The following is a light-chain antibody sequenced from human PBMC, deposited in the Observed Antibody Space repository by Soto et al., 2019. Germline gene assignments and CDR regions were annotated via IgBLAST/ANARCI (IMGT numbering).Light chain of an antibody. CDR3: TSYAGGTNV. V-gene: IGLV2-8*01. Sequence: QSALTQPPSASGSPGQSVTISCTGTSSDVGGYNYVSWYQQHPGKVPKLMVYEVNKRPSGVPDRFSGSKSGNTASLTVSGLQDEEEAYYYCTSYAGGTNVFGAGTKLTVL. CDR1: SSDVGGYNY. CDR2: EVN. J-gene: IGLJ2*01.